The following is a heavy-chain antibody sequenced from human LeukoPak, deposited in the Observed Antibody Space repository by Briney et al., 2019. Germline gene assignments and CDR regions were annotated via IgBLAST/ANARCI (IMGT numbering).Heavy chain of an antibody. V-gene: IGHV5-51*01. J-gene: IGHJ4*02. CDR2: IYPGDSDT. Sequence: GESLKISCKGSGYSFPSYWVAWVRQVPGKGLEWMGIIYPGDSDTRYSPSFQGQVTISADKSISTAYLQWSSLKASDTAMYYCARSIAAAGGVFDYWGQGTLVTVSS. CDR3: ARSIAAAGGVFDY. CDR1: GYSFPSYW. D-gene: IGHD6-13*01.